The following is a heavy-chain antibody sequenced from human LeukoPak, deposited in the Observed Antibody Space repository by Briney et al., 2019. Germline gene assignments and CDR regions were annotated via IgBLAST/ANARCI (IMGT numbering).Heavy chain of an antibody. V-gene: IGHV1-2*02. CDR1: GYTFTGYY. Sequence: ASVKVSCKASGYTFTGYYIHWVRQAPGQGLEWMGWINPNSGGTNYAQKFQSRVTMTRDASISTAYMELSRLTSDDTAVYNCARDAIVRDYSNSDYWGQGTLVTVSS. J-gene: IGHJ4*02. D-gene: IGHD4-11*01. CDR2: INPNSGGT. CDR3: ARDAIVRDYSNSDY.